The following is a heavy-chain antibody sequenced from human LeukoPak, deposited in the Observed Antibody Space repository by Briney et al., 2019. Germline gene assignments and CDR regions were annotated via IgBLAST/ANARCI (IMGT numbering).Heavy chain of an antibody. CDR3: ARDSLDCSSTSCYGYYYYYMDV. Sequence: GGSPRLSCAASGFTFSSYAMHWVRQAPGKGLEYVSAISSNGGSTYYANSVKGRFTISRDNSKNTLYLQMGSLRAEDMAVYYCARDSLDCSSTSCYGYYYYYMDVWGKGTTVTVSS. CDR2: ISSNGGST. V-gene: IGHV3-64*01. D-gene: IGHD2-2*01. J-gene: IGHJ6*03. CDR1: GFTFSSYA.